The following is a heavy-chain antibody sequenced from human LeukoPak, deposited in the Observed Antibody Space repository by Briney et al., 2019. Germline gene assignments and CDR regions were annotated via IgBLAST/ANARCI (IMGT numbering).Heavy chain of an antibody. CDR2: ISGSGGST. CDR1: GFTFSSFA. CDR3: AKAPGDFFNFDY. Sequence: GGSLRLSCAASGFTFSSFAMLWVRQAPGKGLEWVSAISGSGGSTYYADSVKGRFTISRDNSKNTLYLQMNSLRAEDTAVYYCAKAPGDFFNFDYWGQGTLVTVSS. D-gene: IGHD1-14*01. J-gene: IGHJ4*02. V-gene: IGHV3-23*01.